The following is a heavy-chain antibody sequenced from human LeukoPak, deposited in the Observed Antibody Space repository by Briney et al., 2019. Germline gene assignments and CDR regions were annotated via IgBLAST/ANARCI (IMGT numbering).Heavy chain of an antibody. Sequence: GGSLRLSCAASGFTVSSNYVGWVGQAPGKGLEWVSVIYRDGSTYYADSVKGRFTISRDNSKNTLYLQMNNLRVEDTAVYYCARVMTAITNWFDPWGQGTLVTVSS. CDR3: ARVMTAITNWFDP. CDR2: IYRDGST. V-gene: IGHV3-66*01. J-gene: IGHJ5*02. D-gene: IGHD2-21*02. CDR1: GFTVSSNY.